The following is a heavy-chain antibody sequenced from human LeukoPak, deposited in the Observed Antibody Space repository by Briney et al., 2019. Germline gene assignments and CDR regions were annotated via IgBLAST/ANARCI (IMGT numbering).Heavy chain of an antibody. CDR1: GYSFTSYS. D-gene: IGHD2-15*01. V-gene: IGHV5-51*01. J-gene: IGHJ5*02. CDR3: ARLFCSGDTCYPMGWFDP. Sequence: GGSLKISCQGSGYSFTSYSIAWVRLIPAKGLDWLGIIYPIDFETSCSPSFRAQFTISADKSISTAYLQWSSLKASDTAMYYRARLFCSGDTCYPMGWFDPWGQGTMVTVSS. CDR2: IYPIDFET.